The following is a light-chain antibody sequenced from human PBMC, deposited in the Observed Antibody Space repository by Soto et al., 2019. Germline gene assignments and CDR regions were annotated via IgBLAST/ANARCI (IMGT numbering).Light chain of an antibody. V-gene: IGKV3-15*01. CDR1: QSVSSH. J-gene: IGKJ4*01. CDR2: AAS. CDR3: QQYNDLVT. Sequence: IVMTQSPGTLSVSPGERVTLSCRASQSVSSHLAWYQQKPGQAPRLLMYAASTRDNGVPPRFSGSGSGTEFTLTISSLQSEDFGLYYCQQYNDLVTFGGGTKVEIK.